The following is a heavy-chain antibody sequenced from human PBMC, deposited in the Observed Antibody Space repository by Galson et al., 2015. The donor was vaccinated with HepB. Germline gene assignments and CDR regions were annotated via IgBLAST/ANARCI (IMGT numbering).Heavy chain of an antibody. CDR2: ISSSSSYT. Sequence: SLRLSCAASGFTFSDYYMSWIRQAPGKGLEWVSYISSSSSYTNYADSVKGRFTISRDNAKNSLYLQMNSLRAEDTAVYYCARARGFLEWLSWFDPWGQGTLVTVSS. CDR1: GFTFSDYY. V-gene: IGHV3-11*06. J-gene: IGHJ5*02. CDR3: ARARGFLEWLSWFDP. D-gene: IGHD3-3*01.